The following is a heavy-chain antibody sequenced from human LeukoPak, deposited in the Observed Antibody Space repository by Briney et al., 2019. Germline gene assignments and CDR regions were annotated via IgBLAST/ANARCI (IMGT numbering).Heavy chain of an antibody. J-gene: IGHJ4*02. V-gene: IGHV5-51*01. D-gene: IGHD6-13*01. CDR3: ARVGGAEYSSSQPFDY. CDR1: GYSFPTYW. Sequence: GESLKISCKGSGYSFPTYWIGWVRQMPGEGLEWMGIIYPGDSDTTYSPSFQGQVTISADKSISTAYLQWSSLKASDTAVYYCARVGGAEYSSSQPFDYWGQGTLVTDSS. CDR2: IYPGDSDT.